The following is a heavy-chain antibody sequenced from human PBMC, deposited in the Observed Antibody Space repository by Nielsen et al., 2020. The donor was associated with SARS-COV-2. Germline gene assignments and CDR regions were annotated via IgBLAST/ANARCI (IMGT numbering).Heavy chain of an antibody. V-gene: IGHV3-21*01. J-gene: IGHJ6*02. CDR3: ARDLGYDFWSGYQYYYGMDV. D-gene: IGHD3-3*01. Sequence: WIRQPPGKGLEWVSSISSSSSYIYYADSVKGRFTISRDNAKISLYLQMNSLRAEDTAVYYCARDLGYDFWSGYQYYYGMDVWGQGTTVTVSS. CDR2: ISSSSSYI.